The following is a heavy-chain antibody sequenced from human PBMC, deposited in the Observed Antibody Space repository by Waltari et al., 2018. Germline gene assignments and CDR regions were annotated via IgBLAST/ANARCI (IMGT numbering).Heavy chain of an antibody. V-gene: IGHV4-4*02. J-gene: IGHJ4*02. Sequence: QLQESAPGLVKPSQTLSLICAVSGDSMSSTFWWSWVRQTPGKGLEWIGQVHGSGRTNYNPSFAGRVTMSLDTSAYHFALKLTSATAADTALYFCARDRGRGLYLDTWGQGTLVTVSP. CDR1: GDSMSSTFW. CDR2: VHGSGRT. CDR3: ARDRGRGLYLDT. D-gene: IGHD2-15*01.